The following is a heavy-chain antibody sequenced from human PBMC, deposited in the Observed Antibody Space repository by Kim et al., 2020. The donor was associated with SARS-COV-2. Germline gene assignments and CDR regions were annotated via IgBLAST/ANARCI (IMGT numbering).Heavy chain of an antibody. CDR2: TI. D-gene: IGHD6-13*01. CDR3: ARDGGGIFDP. J-gene: IGHJ5*02. V-gene: IGHV3-48*01. Sequence: TIDDADSVKGRFTISRDNAKNALYLKMNSLRAEDTAVYYCARDGGGIFDPWGQGTLVTVSS.